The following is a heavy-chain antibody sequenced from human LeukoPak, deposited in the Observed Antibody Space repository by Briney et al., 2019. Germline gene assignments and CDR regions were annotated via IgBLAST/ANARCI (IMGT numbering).Heavy chain of an antibody. CDR1: GFTFSSYG. Sequence: GGSLRLSCAASGFTFSSYGMSWVRQAPGKGLEWVSAISGNGGTTYYADSAKGRFTISRDNSKNTLYLQMNSLRAEDTAVYYCAKSTGYAVAGQGYWGQGTLVTVSS. V-gene: IGHV3-23*01. J-gene: IGHJ4*02. CDR3: AKSTGYAVAGQGY. CDR2: ISGNGGTT. D-gene: IGHD6-19*01.